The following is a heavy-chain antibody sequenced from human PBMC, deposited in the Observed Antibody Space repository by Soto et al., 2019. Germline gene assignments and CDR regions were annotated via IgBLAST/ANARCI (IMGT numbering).Heavy chain of an antibody. CDR3: ARLGGHCSSSSCFGFYVMDV. CDR2: IYSSEST. CDR1: GGSISNYY. V-gene: IGHV4-4*08. D-gene: IGHD2-2*01. J-gene: IGHJ6*02. Sequence: SETLSLTCTVSGGSISNYYWNWIRQSPGKGLEWIGYIYSSESTHYNPSLQNRVTISIDTSKNQVSLMLTSVTAADTAVYYCARLGGHCSSSSCFGFYVMDVWGQGTTVTVSS.